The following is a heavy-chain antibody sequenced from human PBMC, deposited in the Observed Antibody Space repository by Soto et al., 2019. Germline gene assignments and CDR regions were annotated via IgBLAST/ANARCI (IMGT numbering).Heavy chain of an antibody. J-gene: IGHJ4*02. Sequence: QVELQESGPGLVKPSGTLSLTCAVFGNSISTTNWWSWVRQSPGKGLEWIGEISHSGTSNYNPSPKSRVTISLDKATNQFSLKLSSVTAADTAVYYCARDVGYHYDGSPSGQFDLWGQGTLVIVSS. D-gene: IGHD3-22*01. V-gene: IGHV4-4*02. CDR1: GNSISTTNW. CDR2: ISHSGTS. CDR3: ARDVGYHYDGSPSGQFDL.